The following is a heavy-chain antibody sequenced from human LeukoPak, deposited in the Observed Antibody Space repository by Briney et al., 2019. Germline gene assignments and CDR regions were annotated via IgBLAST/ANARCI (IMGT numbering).Heavy chain of an antibody. V-gene: IGHV1-18*01. CDR1: GYTFISYG. CDR3: ARDNVVVLSAGAGFDP. Sequence: GASVKVSCKASGYTFISYGISWVRQAPGQGLEWMGWISTYNDNTNYAQKFQGRVTLTTDTSTNTAYMELTSLRSDDTAVYYCARDNVVVLSAGAGFDPWGQGTLVTVSS. D-gene: IGHD2-15*01. CDR2: ISTYNDNT. J-gene: IGHJ5*02.